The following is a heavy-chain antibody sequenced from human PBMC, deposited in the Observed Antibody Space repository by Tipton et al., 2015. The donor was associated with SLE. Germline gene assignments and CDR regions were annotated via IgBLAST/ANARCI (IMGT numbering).Heavy chain of an antibody. CDR2: IHDSGSS. CDR3: ARGGAEETVTRGSAFDI. CDR1: GGSINSYF. Sequence: TLSLTCTVSGGSINSYFWSWIRQPPGKGLEWIGYIHDSGSSNYNPSLQSRVSGSIDTSKNQLSLKLSSVTAADTAVYFCARGGAEETVTRGSAFDIWGQGTMVTVSS. D-gene: IGHD4-17*01. V-gene: IGHV4-59*08. J-gene: IGHJ3*02.